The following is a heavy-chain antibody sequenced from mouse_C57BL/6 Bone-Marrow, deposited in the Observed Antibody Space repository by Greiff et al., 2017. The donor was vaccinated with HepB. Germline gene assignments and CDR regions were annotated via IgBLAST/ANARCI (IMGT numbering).Heavy chain of an antibody. D-gene: IGHD2-5*01. J-gene: IGHJ2*01. Sequence: QQSGAELVRPGTSVKMSCKASGYTFTNYWIGWAKQRPGHGLEWIGDIYPGGGYTNYNEKFKGKATLTADKSSSTAYMQFSSLTSEDSAIYYCARWAYYSNYVDFDYWGQGTTLTVSS. CDR2: IYPGGGYT. V-gene: IGHV1-63*01. CDR1: GYTFTNYW. CDR3: ARWAYYSNYVDFDY.